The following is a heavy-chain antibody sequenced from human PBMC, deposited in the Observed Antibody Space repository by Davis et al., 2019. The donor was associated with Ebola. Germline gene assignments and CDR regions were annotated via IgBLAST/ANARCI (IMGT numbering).Heavy chain of an antibody. CDR2: IYPGDSDT. CDR3: ARTYYYDSAFDI. Sequence: GGSLRLSCKGSGYSFTSYWIGWVRQMPGKGLEWMGIIYPGDSDTRYSPSFHGQVTISADKSISTAYLQWSSLKASDTAMYYCARTYYYDSAFDIWGQGTMVTVSS. D-gene: IGHD3-22*01. J-gene: IGHJ3*02. CDR1: GYSFTSYW. V-gene: IGHV5-51*01.